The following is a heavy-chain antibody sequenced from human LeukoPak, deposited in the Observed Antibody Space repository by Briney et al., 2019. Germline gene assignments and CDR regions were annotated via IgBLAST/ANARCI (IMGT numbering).Heavy chain of an antibody. CDR3: AKMQNSSSWYLSYYYTDV. CDR2: ISGSGGST. J-gene: IGHJ6*03. V-gene: IGHV3-23*01. CDR1: GFTFSSYA. D-gene: IGHD6-13*01. Sequence: GGSLRLSCAASGFTFSSYAMSWVRQAPGKGLEWVSAISGSGGSTYYADSVKGRFTISRDNSKNTLYLQMNSLRAEDTAVYYCAKMQNSSSWYLSYYYTDVWGKGTTVTVSS.